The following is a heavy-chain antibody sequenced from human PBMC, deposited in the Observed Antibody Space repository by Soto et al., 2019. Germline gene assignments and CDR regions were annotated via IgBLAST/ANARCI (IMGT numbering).Heavy chain of an antibody. CDR1: GGTFSSYA. CDR2: IIPIFGTA. CDR3: ASTEEETHDAFDI. V-gene: IGHV1-69*01. Sequence: QVQLVQSGADVKKPGSSVKVSCKASGGTFSSYAISWVRQATGQGLEWMGGIIPIFGTANYAQKFQGRVTITADESTSTAYMELCSLRSEDTAVYYCASTEEETHDAFDIWGQGTMVTVSS. J-gene: IGHJ3*02.